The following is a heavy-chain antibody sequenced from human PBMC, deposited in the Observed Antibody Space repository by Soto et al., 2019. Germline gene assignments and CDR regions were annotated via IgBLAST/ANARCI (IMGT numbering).Heavy chain of an antibody. J-gene: IGHJ5*02. Sequence: QVQLVQSGAEVKKPGASVKVSCKASGYTFTSYAMHWVRQAPGQRLEWMGWINAGDGNTKYSQQIQGRVTTTSDTSASTAYMELSSLRSEDTAVYYCARGYGGPIGWFDPWGQGTLVTVSS. CDR1: GYTFTSYA. V-gene: IGHV1-3*01. CDR3: ARGYGGPIGWFDP. CDR2: INAGDGNT. D-gene: IGHD3-16*01.